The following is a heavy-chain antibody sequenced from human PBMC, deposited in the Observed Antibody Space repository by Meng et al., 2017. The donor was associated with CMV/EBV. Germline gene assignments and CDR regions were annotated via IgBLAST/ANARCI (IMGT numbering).Heavy chain of an antibody. CDR1: GYTFTSYG. D-gene: IGHD6-6*01. Sequence: KVSCKASGYTFTSYGISWVRQAPGQGLEWMGWIGAYNGNTNYTQKLQGRVTMTTDTSTSTAYMELRSLRSDDTAVYYCARDLESSSPNWGQGTLVTVSS. CDR3: ARDLESSSPN. J-gene: IGHJ4*02. CDR2: IGAYNGNT. V-gene: IGHV1-18*01.